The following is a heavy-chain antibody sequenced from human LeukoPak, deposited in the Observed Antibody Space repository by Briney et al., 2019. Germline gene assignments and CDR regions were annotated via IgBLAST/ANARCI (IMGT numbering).Heavy chain of an antibody. CDR3: AKIPRAVVTPYYFDY. D-gene: IGHD3-22*01. J-gene: IGHJ4*02. V-gene: IGHV3-48*03. CDR1: GVTFSSYE. Sequence: GGSLRLSCAASGVTFSSYEMNWVRQAPGKGLEWVSYISSSGSTIYYADSVKGRFTISRDNAKNSLYLQMNSLSGEDTAVYYRAKIPRAVVTPYYFDYWGQGTLVTVSS. CDR2: ISSSGSTI.